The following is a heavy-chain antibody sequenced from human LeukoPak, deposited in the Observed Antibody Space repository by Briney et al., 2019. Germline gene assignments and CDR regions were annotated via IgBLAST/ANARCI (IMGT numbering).Heavy chain of an antibody. D-gene: IGHD5-24*01. Sequence: PGGSPRLSCAASGFTFSSYWMSWVRQAPGKGLEWVANIKQDGSEKYYVDSVKDRFSISRDNAKNSLYLQMNSLRAEDTAVYYCARAKEMATILTYWGQGTLVTVSS. CDR2: IKQDGSEK. CDR1: GFTFSSYW. CDR3: ARAKEMATILTY. J-gene: IGHJ4*02. V-gene: IGHV3-7*05.